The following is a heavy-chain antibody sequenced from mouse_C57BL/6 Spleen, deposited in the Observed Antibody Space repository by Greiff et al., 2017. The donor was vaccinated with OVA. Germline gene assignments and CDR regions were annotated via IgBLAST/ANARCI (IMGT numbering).Heavy chain of an antibody. J-gene: IGHJ3*01. Sequence: VQLQQSGPELVKPGASVKISCKASGYAFSSSWMNWVKQRPGKGLEWIGRIYPGDGDTNYNGKFKGKATLTADKSSSTAYMQPSSLTSEDSAVYFCARTAEYYGSSDWGQGTLVTVSA. CDR1: GYAFSSSW. V-gene: IGHV1-82*01. CDR2: IYPGDGDT. D-gene: IGHD1-1*01. CDR3: ARTAEYYGSSD.